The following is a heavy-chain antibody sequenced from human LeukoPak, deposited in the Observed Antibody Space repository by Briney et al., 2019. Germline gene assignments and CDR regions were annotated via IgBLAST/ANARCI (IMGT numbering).Heavy chain of an antibody. Sequence: GRPLRLSCAASGFTFSSYAMHWVRQAPGKGLEWVAVISYDGSNKYYADSVKGRFTISRDNSKNTLYLQMNSLRAEDTAVYYCARDTTARTIFGVVMSHFDYWGQGTLVTVSS. CDR3: ARDTTARTIFGVVMSHFDY. J-gene: IGHJ4*02. V-gene: IGHV3-30*04. CDR1: GFTFSSYA. CDR2: ISYDGSNK. D-gene: IGHD3-3*01.